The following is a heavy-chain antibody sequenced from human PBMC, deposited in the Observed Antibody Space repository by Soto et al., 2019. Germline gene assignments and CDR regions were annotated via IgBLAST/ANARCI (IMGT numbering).Heavy chain of an antibody. CDR1: GFSFSSYA. J-gene: IGHJ4*02. D-gene: IGHD6-6*01. CDR2: ISGGGGTT. V-gene: IGHV3-23*01. CDR3: AKDRGSGGSSFDY. Sequence: GGSLRLSCAASGFSFSSYAMSWVRQAPGKGLEWVSTISGGGGTTYYADSVKGRFTISRDNSKNTLYVQMNSLRAEDTAVYYCAKDRGSGGSSFDYWGQGTLGTVFS.